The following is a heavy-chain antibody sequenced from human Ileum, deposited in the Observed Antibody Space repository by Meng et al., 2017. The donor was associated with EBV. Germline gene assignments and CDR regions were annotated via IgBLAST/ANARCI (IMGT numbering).Heavy chain of an antibody. D-gene: IGHD3/OR15-3a*01. CDR3: ARGTAYDLLADYQFFDY. Sequence: QRPRRGSGPGLVMPSQTLSLTCAVSGGSISGGYYWSWIRQPPGKGLEWIGHIYYSGSTNYNPSLKSRLTISLDTSKNQFSLNLSSVTAADTAVYYCARGTAYDLLADYQFFDYWGQGILVTVSS. CDR1: GGSISGGYY. J-gene: IGHJ4*02. CDR2: IYYSGST. V-gene: IGHV4-30-4*01.